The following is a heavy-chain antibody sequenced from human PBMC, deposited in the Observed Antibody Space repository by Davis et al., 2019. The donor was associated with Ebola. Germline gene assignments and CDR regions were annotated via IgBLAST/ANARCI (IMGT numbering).Heavy chain of an antibody. CDR3: ANEIRPNDY. D-gene: IGHD1-1*01. V-gene: IGHV3-23*05. Sequence: PGGSLRLSCAASGFTFDDYAMHWVRQGPGKGLEWVSSIDISGDNTFYADSVKGRFTISRDNFRNTVYLQMTNLRVEDTAIYFCANEIRPNDYWGQGTQVTVSS. CDR1: GFTFDDYA. CDR2: IDISGDNT. J-gene: IGHJ4*02.